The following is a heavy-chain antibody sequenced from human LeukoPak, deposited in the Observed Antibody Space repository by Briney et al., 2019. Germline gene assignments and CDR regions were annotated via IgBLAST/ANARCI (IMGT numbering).Heavy chain of an antibody. Sequence: SETLSLTCAVYGGSFSGYYWSWLRQPPGKGLEWIGEINHSGSTNYNPSLKSRGTISVDTSKNQFSLKLSSVPAADTAVYYCASRRPDIVVVPAAKRSYYYYYMDVWGKGTTVTVSS. CDR3: ASRRPDIVVVPAAKRSYYYYYMDV. CDR1: GGSFSGYY. CDR2: INHSGST. V-gene: IGHV4-34*01. D-gene: IGHD2-2*01. J-gene: IGHJ6*03.